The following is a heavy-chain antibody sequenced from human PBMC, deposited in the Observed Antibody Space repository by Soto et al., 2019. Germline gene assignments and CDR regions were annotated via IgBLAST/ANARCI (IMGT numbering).Heavy chain of an antibody. V-gene: IGHV1-18*01. J-gene: IGHJ4*02. CDR3: ARDEGVYDILTGYYKAHHFDY. D-gene: IGHD3-9*01. CDR1: GYTFTHFY. CDR2: ISPHNFNT. Sequence: QVHLEQSGAEVKKPGDSVKVSCKASGYTFTHFYITWVRQAPGQGLEWMGAISPHNFNTNFAQKFQGRVTLTTDTSTNTAYMELRSLTSDDTAVYYCARDEGVYDILTGYYKAHHFDYWGQGVLVTVSS.